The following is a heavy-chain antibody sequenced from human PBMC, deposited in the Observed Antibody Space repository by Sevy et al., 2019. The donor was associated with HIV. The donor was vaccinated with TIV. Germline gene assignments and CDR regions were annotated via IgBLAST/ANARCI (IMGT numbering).Heavy chain of an antibody. CDR1: GFTFSDYY. Sequence: GGSLRLSCAASGFTFSDYYMSWIRQAPGKGLEWVSYISSSGSTIYYADSVKGRFTISRDNAKNSLYLQMNSLRAEDTAVYYCAGSRPQYYDFWSGYYQDYYGMDVWGHGTTVTVSS. CDR3: AGSRPQYYDFWSGYYQDYYGMDV. V-gene: IGHV3-11*04. D-gene: IGHD3-3*01. CDR2: ISSSGSTI. J-gene: IGHJ6*02.